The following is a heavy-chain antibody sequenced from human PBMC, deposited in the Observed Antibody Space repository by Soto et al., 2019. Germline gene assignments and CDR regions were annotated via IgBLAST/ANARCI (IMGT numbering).Heavy chain of an antibody. V-gene: IGHV1-46*01. Sequence: GASVKVSCKASGYTFTSYYMHWVRQAPGQGLEWMGRISASNGSTSYAQKLQGRVTMTTDTSTSTAYMELRSLRSDDTAVYYCASTDATNSGYDQAYYYYGMDVWGQGTTVTVSS. J-gene: IGHJ6*02. CDR2: ISASNGST. D-gene: IGHD5-12*01. CDR3: ASTDATNSGYDQAYYYYGMDV. CDR1: GYTFTSYY.